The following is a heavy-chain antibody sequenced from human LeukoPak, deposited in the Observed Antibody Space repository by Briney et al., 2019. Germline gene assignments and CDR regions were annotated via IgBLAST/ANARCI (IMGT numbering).Heavy chain of an antibody. J-gene: IGHJ4*02. CDR2: IKSKTDGGTT. CDR3: ARGGVDHYGSGTYYLMYYFDH. CDR1: GFTFSNAW. D-gene: IGHD3-10*01. Sequence: PGGSLRLSCAASGFTFSNAWMSWVRQAPGKGLEWVGRIKSKTDGGTTDYADSVKGRFTVSRDDPHNTLYLQMNSVRAEDTAVYFCARGGVDHYGSGTYYLMYYFDHWGQGALVTVSS. V-gene: IGHV3-15*01.